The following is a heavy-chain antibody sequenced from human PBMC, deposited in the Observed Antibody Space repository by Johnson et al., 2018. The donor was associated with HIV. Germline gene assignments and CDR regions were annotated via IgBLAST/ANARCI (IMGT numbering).Heavy chain of an antibody. CDR3: ASVDTAMVDTFDI. D-gene: IGHD5-18*01. J-gene: IGHJ3*02. CDR2: ISYDGINK. CDR1: GFTFSSYA. Sequence: QVQLVESGGGVVQPGRSLRLSCAASGFTFSSYAMHWVRQAPGKGLEWVAIISYDGINKYYADSVKGRFTISRDNPKNTLYLQMNSLRIEDTAVYYCASVDTAMVDTFDIWGQGTMVTVSS. V-gene: IGHV3-30-3*01.